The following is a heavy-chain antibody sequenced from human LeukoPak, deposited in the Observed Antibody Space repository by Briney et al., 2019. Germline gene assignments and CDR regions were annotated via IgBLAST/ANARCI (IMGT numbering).Heavy chain of an antibody. CDR3: ATWSYDSSGSYYFDY. D-gene: IGHD3-22*01. J-gene: IGHJ4*02. CDR1: GYTLTELS. CDR2: FDPEDGET. V-gene: IGHV1-24*01. Sequence: SVQVSFKVSGYTLTELSMHWVRQAPGKGLEWMGGFDPEDGETIYAQKFQGRVTMTEDTSTDTAYMELSSLRSEDTAVYYCATWSYDSSGSYYFDYWGQGTLVTASS.